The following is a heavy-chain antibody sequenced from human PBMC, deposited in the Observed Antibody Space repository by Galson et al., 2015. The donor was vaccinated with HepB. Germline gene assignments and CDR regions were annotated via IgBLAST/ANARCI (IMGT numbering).Heavy chain of an antibody. CDR2: INPSGGIT. D-gene: IGHD3-10*01. Sequence: SVKVSCKASGYTFTSYYMHWVRQAPGQGLEWLGIINPSGGITSYAQKFQGRVTMTRDTSTSTVYMELSSLRSEDTAVYYCARGRESSYGSGSQNHFDYWGQGTLVTPSS. CDR1: GYTFTSYY. J-gene: IGHJ4*02. V-gene: IGHV1-46*01. CDR3: ARGRESSYGSGSQNHFDY.